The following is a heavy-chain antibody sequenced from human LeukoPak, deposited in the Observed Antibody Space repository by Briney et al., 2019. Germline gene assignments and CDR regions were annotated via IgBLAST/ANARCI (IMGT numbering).Heavy chain of an antibody. CDR2: INPNSGGT. D-gene: IGHD1-1*01. Sequence: ASVKVSCKASGYTFTGYYMHWVRQAPGQGLEWMGWINPNSGGTNYAQKFQGRVTMTRDTSISTAYMELSRLRSDDTAVYYCARDIPLTKRYYGMDVWGQGTTVTVYS. CDR1: GYTFTGYY. J-gene: IGHJ6*02. CDR3: ARDIPLTKRYYGMDV. V-gene: IGHV1-2*02.